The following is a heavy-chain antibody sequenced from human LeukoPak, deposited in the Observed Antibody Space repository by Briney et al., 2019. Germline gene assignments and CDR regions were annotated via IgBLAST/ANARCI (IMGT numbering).Heavy chain of an antibody. Sequence: ASVKVSCKASGYTFTDYHIHWVRHAPGQGLEWMGWINPNSGVTNYAQKFQGRVTMTRDTSISTAYIELNSLRSDDTAVYYCARDVPDYWGQGTLVTVSS. D-gene: IGHD3-10*02. V-gene: IGHV1-2*02. CDR3: ARDVPDY. CDR2: INPNSGVT. CDR1: GYTFTDYH. J-gene: IGHJ4*02.